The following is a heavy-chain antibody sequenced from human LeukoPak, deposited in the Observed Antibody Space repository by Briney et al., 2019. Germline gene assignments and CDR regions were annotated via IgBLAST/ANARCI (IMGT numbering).Heavy chain of an antibody. CDR2: IIPIFGTA. CDR3: ARVGGPLRFLEWSSFDY. Sequence: ASVKVSCKASGYTFTRYYIHWVRQAPGQGLEWMGGIIPIFGTANYAQKFQGRVTITADESTSTAYMELSSLRSEDTAVYYCARVGGPLRFLEWSSFDYWGQGTLVTVSS. J-gene: IGHJ4*02. D-gene: IGHD3-3*01. V-gene: IGHV1-69*13. CDR1: GYTFTRYY.